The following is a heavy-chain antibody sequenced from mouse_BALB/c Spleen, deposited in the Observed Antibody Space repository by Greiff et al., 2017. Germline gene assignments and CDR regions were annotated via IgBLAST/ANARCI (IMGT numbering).Heavy chain of an antibody. V-gene: IGHV1-39*01. CDR1: GYSFTGYN. J-gene: IGHJ2*01. Sequence: VHVKQSGPELEKPGASVKISCKASGYSFTGYNMNWVKQSNGKSLEWIGNIDPYYGGTSYNQKFKGKATLTVDKSSSTAYMQLKSLTSEDSAVYYCARNYGNYGGYYFDDWGQGTTLTVSS. CDR2: IDPYYGGT. CDR3: ARNYGNYGGYYFDD. D-gene: IGHD2-1*01.